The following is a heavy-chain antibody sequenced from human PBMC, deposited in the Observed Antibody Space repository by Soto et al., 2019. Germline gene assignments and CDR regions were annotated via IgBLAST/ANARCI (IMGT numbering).Heavy chain of an antibody. Sequence: GGSLRLSCEASGFRFNSYSMNWVRQAPQKGLEWVSLIDARSNYIYYADSVRGRFTISRDNARNSLYLQMDSLRVEDTAVYYCVRENEMAGATSAFEYWGQGTPVTVSS. CDR1: GFRFNSYS. D-gene: IGHD1-26*01. CDR2: IDARSNYI. J-gene: IGHJ4*02. CDR3: VRENEMAGATSAFEY. V-gene: IGHV3-21*06.